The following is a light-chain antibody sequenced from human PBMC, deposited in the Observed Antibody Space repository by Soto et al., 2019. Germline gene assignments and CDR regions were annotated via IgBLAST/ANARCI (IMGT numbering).Light chain of an antibody. CDR3: SSFAGRHSV. V-gene: IGLV2-11*01. Sequence: QSALTQPRSVSGSPGQSGTISCTGTSXDVGGYNYVSWFQQYPGKAPKPMIYDVFNRPSGVSNRFSGSKSGNTASLTISGIQAEDEADYYCSSFAGRHSVFGGATTLNVL. CDR1: SXDVGGYNY. CDR2: DVF. J-gene: IGLJ2*01.